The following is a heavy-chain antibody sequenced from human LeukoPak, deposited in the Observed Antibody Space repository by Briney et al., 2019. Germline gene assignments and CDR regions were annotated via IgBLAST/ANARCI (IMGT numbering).Heavy chain of an antibody. CDR2: IRYDGSNK. CDR1: GFTFSSYW. Sequence: PGGSLRLSCAASGFTFSSYWMSWVRQAPGKGLEWVAFIRYDGSNKFYTDSVKGRFTISRDSPKNTVLLQMNSLRGEDTAVYYCAKDRGDYYYMDVWGKGTTVTVSS. V-gene: IGHV3-30*02. CDR3: AKDRGDYYYMDV. D-gene: IGHD1-26*01. J-gene: IGHJ6*03.